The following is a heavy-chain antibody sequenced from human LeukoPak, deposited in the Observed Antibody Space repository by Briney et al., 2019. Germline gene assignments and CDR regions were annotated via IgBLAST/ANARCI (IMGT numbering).Heavy chain of an antibody. Sequence: SVKVSCKASGGTFSSYAISWVRQAPGQGLEWMGGIIPIFGTANYAQKFQGRVTITTDESTSTAYMELSSLRSDDTAVYYCARDLYDSSGYTSLDWFDPWGQGTLVTVSS. CDR3: ARDLYDSSGYTSLDWFDP. CDR2: IIPIFGTA. D-gene: IGHD3-22*01. J-gene: IGHJ5*02. V-gene: IGHV1-69*05. CDR1: GGTFSSYA.